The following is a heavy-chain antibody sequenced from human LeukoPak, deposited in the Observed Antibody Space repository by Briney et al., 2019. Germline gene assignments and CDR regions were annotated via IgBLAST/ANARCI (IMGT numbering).Heavy chain of an antibody. J-gene: IGHJ4*02. V-gene: IGHV4-30-4*01. CDR3: ARAAAGSSRVDY. Sequence: IGYIHYRGSTYYNPSLKSRVTISVDTFKNQFSLKLTSVTAADTAVYYCARAAAGSSRVDYWGLGTLVTVSS. CDR2: IHYRGST. D-gene: IGHD6-13*01.